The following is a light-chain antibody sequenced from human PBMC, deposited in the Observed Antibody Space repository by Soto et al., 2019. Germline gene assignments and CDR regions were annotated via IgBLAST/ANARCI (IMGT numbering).Light chain of an antibody. CDR3: QQRSEWPRT. V-gene: IGKV3-11*01. Sequence: EIVLTQSPATLSLSPGERATLSCRASQNLDSYLAWYQQKPGQPPRLLIYDASSRATGIPARFSGSGSGTDFTLTISSLDAEDFAVYYCQQRSEWPRTFGQGTKV. CDR2: DAS. J-gene: IGKJ1*01. CDR1: QNLDSY.